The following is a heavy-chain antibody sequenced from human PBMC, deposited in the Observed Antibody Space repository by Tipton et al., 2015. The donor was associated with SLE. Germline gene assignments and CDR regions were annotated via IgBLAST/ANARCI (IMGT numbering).Heavy chain of an antibody. D-gene: IGHD3-16*01. V-gene: IGHV3-23*03. CDR3: AKGGAGGIYFDS. CDR2: VYTNR. J-gene: IGHJ4*02. Sequence: SLRLSCAASGFTFSSNAMGWVRQTPGKGLEWVSIVYTNRYYADFVKGRFIISRDNSRKTVYLQMDSLRDEDTAVYYCAKGGAGGIYFDSWGQGTLVTVSP. CDR1: GFTFSSNA.